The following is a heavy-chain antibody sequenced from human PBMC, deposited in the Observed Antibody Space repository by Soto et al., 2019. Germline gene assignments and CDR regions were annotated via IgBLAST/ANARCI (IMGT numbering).Heavy chain of an antibody. CDR2: INPNSGGT. J-gene: IGHJ4*02. Sequence: QVQLVQSGAEVKKPGASVKVSCKASGYTFTGYYMHWVRQAPGQGLEWMGWINPNSGGTNYAQKFQGWVTMTRATSVSTAYMGLSRLGADDTAVYYCARVRVVGVYSYVHRYYSDYWGQGTLVTVSS. V-gene: IGHV1-2*04. D-gene: IGHD5-18*01. CDR3: ARVRVVGVYSYVHRYYSDY. CDR1: GYTFTGYY.